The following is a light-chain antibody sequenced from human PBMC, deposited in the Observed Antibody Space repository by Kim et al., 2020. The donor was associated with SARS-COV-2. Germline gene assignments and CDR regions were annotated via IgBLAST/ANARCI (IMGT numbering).Light chain of an antibody. Sequence: LSPGDRATLSCRARQSVSNNYLDWYQQKPGQAPRLLVYASSNRATGIPDRFSGSGSGTDFTLTISSLEPEDFAVYYCQQHGRSPYTFGQGTKLEI. V-gene: IGKV3-20*01. CDR1: QSVSNNY. CDR3: QQHGRSPYT. CDR2: ASS. J-gene: IGKJ2*01.